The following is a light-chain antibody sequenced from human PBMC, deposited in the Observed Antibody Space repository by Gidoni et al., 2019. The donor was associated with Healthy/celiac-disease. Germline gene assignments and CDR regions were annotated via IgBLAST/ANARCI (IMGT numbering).Light chain of an antibody. V-gene: IGKV1-5*01. Sequence: DIQMTQSPSTLSASGGDRVTITCRASQSISSWLAWYQQKPGKAPKLLIYTASSLASGVPSRFSGSGSGTEFTLTISSLQPDDFATYYCQQYNSYSPTFGQGTRLEIK. CDR3: QQYNSYSPT. CDR2: TAS. J-gene: IGKJ5*01. CDR1: QSISSW.